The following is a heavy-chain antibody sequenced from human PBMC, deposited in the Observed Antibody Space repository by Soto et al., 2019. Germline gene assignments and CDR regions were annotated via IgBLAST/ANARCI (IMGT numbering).Heavy chain of an antibody. CDR2: IKSKTDGGTT. Sequence: PGGSLRLSCAASGFTFSNAWMSWVRQAPGKGLEWVGRIKSKTDGGTTDYAAPVKGRFTISRDDSKNTLYLQMNSLKTEDTAVYYCTTGHYDYVWGSYRRVDYWGQGTLVTVSS. CDR3: TTGHYDYVWGSYRRVDY. J-gene: IGHJ4*02. D-gene: IGHD3-16*02. CDR1: GFTFSNAW. V-gene: IGHV3-15*01.